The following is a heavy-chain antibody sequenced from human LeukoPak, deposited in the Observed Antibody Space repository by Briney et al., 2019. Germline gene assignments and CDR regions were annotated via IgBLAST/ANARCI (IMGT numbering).Heavy chain of an antibody. J-gene: IGHJ4*01. CDR1: GFTFSSYS. CDR3: ARRAPSHDFDD. V-gene: IGHV3-21*01. Sequence: GGSLRLSCAASGFTFSSYSMNWVRQAPGKGLEWVSAISTTSGNIYYADSVKGRFTISRDNAKNSLYLQMNSLRVEDTALYYCARRAPSHDFDDWGQGTLVTVSS. CDR2: ISTTSGNI.